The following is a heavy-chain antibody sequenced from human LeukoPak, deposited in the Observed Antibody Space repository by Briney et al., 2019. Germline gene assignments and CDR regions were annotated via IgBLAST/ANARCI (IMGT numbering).Heavy chain of an antibody. CDR2: TYYRSKWYN. J-gene: IGHJ6*02. V-gene: IGHV6-1*01. CDR3: ALSYGSRLNYYYGMDV. CDR1: GDSDSSNSAA. Sequence: SQTLSLTCAISGDSDSSNSAAWNWIRQSPSRGLERLGRTYYRSKWYNDYAVSVKSRITINPDTSKNQFSLQLNSVTPEDTAVYYCALSYGSRLNYYYGMDVWGQGTMVTVSS. D-gene: IGHD1-26*01.